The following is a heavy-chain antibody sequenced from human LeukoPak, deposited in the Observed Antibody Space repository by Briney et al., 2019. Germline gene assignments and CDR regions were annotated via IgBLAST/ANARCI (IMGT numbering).Heavy chain of an antibody. CDR1: GGSISSYY. CDR3: AGHHPRNTVDF. V-gene: IGHV4-59*08. J-gene: IGHJ4*02. D-gene: IGHD2/OR15-2a*01. Sequence: SETLSLTCTLSGGSISSYYWSWIRQPPGEGLEWIAYISDIGSINYNPSLKSRVTISLDTSKNQFSLKLSSVTAADTAVYYCAGHHPRNTVDFWGQGTLVTVSS. CDR2: ISDIGSI.